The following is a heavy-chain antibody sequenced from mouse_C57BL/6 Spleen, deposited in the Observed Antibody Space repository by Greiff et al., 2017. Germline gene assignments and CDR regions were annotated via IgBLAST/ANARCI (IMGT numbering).Heavy chain of an antibody. J-gene: IGHJ4*01. CDR1: GYSITSGYD. CDR3: ARGLLLYYAMDY. Sequence: VQLQESGPGMVKPSQSLSLTCTVTGYSITSGYDWHWIRHFPGNKLEWMGYISYSGSTNYNPSLKSRISITHDTSKNHFFLKLNSVTTEDTATYYCARGLLLYYAMDYWGQGTSVTVSS. D-gene: IGHD2-10*01. CDR2: ISYSGST. V-gene: IGHV3-1*01.